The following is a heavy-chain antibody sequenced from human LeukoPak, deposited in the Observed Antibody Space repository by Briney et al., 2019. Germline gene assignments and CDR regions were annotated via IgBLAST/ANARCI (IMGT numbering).Heavy chain of an antibody. V-gene: IGHV4-34*01. CDR3: AREDPDRKIDY. Sequence: PSETLSLTCAVYGGSFSGYYWSWIRQPPGKGLEWVGEINHSGITNYNPFLKSRVTMSVDKPKNHFSLKLSSVTAADTAVYYCAREDPDRKIDYWGQGTLVTVSS. D-gene: IGHD1-14*01. CDR1: GGSFSGYY. J-gene: IGHJ4*02. CDR2: INHSGIT.